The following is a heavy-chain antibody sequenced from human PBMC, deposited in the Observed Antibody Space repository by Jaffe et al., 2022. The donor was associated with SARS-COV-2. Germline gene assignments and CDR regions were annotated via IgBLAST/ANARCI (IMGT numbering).Heavy chain of an antibody. CDR3: ARSTYNYYYGMDV. V-gene: IGHV3-21*01. D-gene: IGHD1-1*01. CDR2: ISSSSSYI. CDR1: GFTFSSYS. Sequence: EVQLVESGGGLVKPGGSLRLSCAASGFTFSSYSMNWVRQAPGKGLEWVSSISSSSSYIYYADSLKGRFTISRDNAKNSLYLQMNSLRAEDTAVYYCARSTYNYYYGMDVWGQGTTVTVSS. J-gene: IGHJ6*02.